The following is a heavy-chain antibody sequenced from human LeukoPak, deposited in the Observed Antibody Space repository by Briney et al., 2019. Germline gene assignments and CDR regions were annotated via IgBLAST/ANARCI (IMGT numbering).Heavy chain of an antibody. CDR1: GFTFRSYY. CDR2: INSDGSST. J-gene: IGHJ4*02. D-gene: IGHD3-10*01. Sequence: PGGSLRLSCAASGFTFRSYYMHWVRQAPGKGLVWVSRINSDGSSTSYADSVKGRFTISRDNAKNTLYLQMNSLRAEDTAVYYCAKVPLLWFGEFQAELNIFDYWGQGTLVTVSS. V-gene: IGHV3-74*01. CDR3: AKVPLLWFGEFQAELNIFDY.